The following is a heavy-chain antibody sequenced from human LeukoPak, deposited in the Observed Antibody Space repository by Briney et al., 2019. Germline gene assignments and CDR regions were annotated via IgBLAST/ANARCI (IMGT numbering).Heavy chain of an antibody. J-gene: IGHJ4*02. V-gene: IGHV3-74*01. D-gene: IGHD6-19*01. CDR2: INSDGSST. Sequence: PGGSLRLSCAASGFTFSSYWMHWVRQAPGKGLVWVSRINSDGSSTSYADSVKGRFTISRDNAKNTLYLQMNSLRAEDTAVYYCAREGGYSGGWPFDYWGQGTLVTVSS. CDR1: GFTFSSYW. CDR3: AREGGYSGGWPFDY.